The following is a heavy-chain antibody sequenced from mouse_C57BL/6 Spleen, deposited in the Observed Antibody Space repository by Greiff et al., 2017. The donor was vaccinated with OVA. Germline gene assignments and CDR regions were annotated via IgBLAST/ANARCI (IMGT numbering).Heavy chain of an antibody. Sequence: EVQGVESGGGLVKPGGSLKLSCAASGFTFSSYAMSWVRQTPEKRLEWVATISDGGSYTYYPDNVKGRFTISRDNAKNNLYLQMSHLKSEDTAMYYCAREDGDFYYFDYWGQGTTLTVSS. V-gene: IGHV5-4*01. CDR2: ISDGGSYT. J-gene: IGHJ2*01. D-gene: IGHD3-3*01. CDR3: AREDGDFYYFDY. CDR1: GFTFSSYA.